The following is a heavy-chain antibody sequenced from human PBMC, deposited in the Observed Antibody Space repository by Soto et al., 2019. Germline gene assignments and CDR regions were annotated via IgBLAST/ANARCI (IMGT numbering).Heavy chain of an antibody. CDR3: ARLEYCGGDCPDYGMDV. CDR2: IYHSGST. Sequence: SETLSLTCAVSGYSISSGYYRGWIRQPPGKGLEWIGSIYHSGSTYYNPSLKSRVTISVDTSKNQFSLKLSSVTAADTAVYYCARLEYCGGDCPDYGMDVWGQGTTVTVSS. J-gene: IGHJ6*02. D-gene: IGHD2-21*02. V-gene: IGHV4-38-2*01. CDR1: GYSISSGYY.